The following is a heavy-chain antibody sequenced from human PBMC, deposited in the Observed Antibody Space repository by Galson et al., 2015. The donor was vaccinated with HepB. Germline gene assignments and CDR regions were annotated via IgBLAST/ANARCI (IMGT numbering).Heavy chain of an antibody. CDR1: GFTFSSWG. CDR3: ANERGSSRSPGY. CDR2: ISFDGHQK. Sequence: SLRLSCAASGFTFSSWGMHWVRQAPGKGLEWVAVISFDGHQKYYVDPVKGRFIISRDNSKNTLYLQMNSLKTEDTAVYYCANERGSSRSPGYWGQGTPVSVSS. J-gene: IGHJ4*02. V-gene: IGHV3-30*18. D-gene: IGHD3-10*01.